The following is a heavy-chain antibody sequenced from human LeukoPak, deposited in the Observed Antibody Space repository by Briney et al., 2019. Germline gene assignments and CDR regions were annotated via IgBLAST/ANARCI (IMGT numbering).Heavy chain of an antibody. CDR3: AKVKGYSYGRAVPYYFDY. J-gene: IGHJ4*02. V-gene: IGHV3-23*01. CDR2: ISGSGGST. Sequence: ETLSLTCAVSGGSISSGGYSWSWVRQAPGKGLEWVSAISGSGGSTYYADSVKGRFTISRDNSKNTLYLQMNSLRAEDTAVYYCAKVKGYSYGRAVPYYFDYWGQGTLVTVSS. CDR1: GGSISSGGYS. D-gene: IGHD5-18*01.